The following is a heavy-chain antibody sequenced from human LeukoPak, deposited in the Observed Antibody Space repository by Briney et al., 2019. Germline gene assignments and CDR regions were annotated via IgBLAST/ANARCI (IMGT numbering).Heavy chain of an antibody. CDR3: ARAAAAGTVDY. V-gene: IGHV1-46*01. Sequence: GASVKVSCKASGYTFTSYYVHWVRQAPGQGLEWMGIINPSGGSTSYAQKFQGRVTMTRDTSTSTVYMELSSLRSEDTAVYYCARAAAAGTVDYWGQGTLVTVSS. CDR1: GYTFTSYY. CDR2: INPSGGST. D-gene: IGHD6-13*01. J-gene: IGHJ4*02.